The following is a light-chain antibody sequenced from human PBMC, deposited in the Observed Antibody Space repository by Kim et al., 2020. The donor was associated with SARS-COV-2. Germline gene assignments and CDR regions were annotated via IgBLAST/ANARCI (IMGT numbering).Light chain of an antibody. CDR1: SGSIASNH. CDR3: QSYDSSIWV. J-gene: IGLJ3*02. Sequence: NFMLIQPHSVSESPGKTVTISCTRSSGSIASNHVQWYQQRPDSAPTTVISEDNQRPSGVPDRFSGSIDSSTNSASLTISGLKTEDEADYYCQSYDSSIWVFGGGTQLTVL. CDR2: EDN. V-gene: IGLV6-57*03.